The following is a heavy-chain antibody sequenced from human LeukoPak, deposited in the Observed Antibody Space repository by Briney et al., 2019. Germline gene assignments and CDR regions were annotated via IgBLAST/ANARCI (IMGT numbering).Heavy chain of an antibody. D-gene: IGHD6-19*01. CDR3: ATAVSGRLDY. Sequence: SETLSLTCAVYGGSFSGYYWSWIRQHPGKGLEWIGYIYYSGSTYYNPSLKSRVTISVDTSKNQFSLKLSSVTAADTAIYYCATAVSGRLDYWGQGTLVTVSS. V-gene: IGHV4-31*11. CDR2: IYYSGST. J-gene: IGHJ4*02. CDR1: GGSFSGYY.